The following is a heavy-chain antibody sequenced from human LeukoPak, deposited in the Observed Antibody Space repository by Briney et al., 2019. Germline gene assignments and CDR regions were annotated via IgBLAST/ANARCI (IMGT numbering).Heavy chain of an antibody. CDR1: GFTFSSNW. Sequence: GGSLRFSFAASGFTFSSNWRQWFPQAPGKGLVWFSRINTDGSSTSYADSVKGRFTISRDNAKTTLYLQMNSLRAEDTAVYYCAREYSGGSSSLDYWGQGTLVTVSS. D-gene: IGHD1-26*01. J-gene: IGHJ4*02. CDR3: AREYSGGSSSLDY. CDR2: INTDGSST. V-gene: IGHV3-74*01.